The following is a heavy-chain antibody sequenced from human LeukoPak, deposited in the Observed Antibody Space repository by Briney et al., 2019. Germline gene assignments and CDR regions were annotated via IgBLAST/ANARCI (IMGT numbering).Heavy chain of an antibody. CDR1: GYTFTSYD. D-gene: IGHD3-22*01. V-gene: IGHV1-8*01. CDR2: MNPNSGNT. CDR3: ARGRAYYYDSSGYYDYYYGMDV. J-gene: IGHJ6*02. Sequence: GASVKVSCKASGYTFTSYDINWVRQATGQGLEWMGWMNPNSGNTGYAQKFQGRVTMTRNTSISTAYMELSSLRSEDTAVYYCARGRAYYYDSSGYYDYYYGMDVWGQGTTVTVSS.